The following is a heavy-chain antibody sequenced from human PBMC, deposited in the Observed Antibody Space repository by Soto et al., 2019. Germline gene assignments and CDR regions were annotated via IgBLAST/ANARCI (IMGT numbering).Heavy chain of an antibody. J-gene: IGHJ3*02. D-gene: IGHD3-16*01. Sequence: VGSLRLSCAASGFTFNTYAMSWVRQAPGQGLEWVSAISGSGFSTYYADSVKGRFSISSDSSKNTLFLQMNSLRADDTAVYFCATFTFGRPFDTWGQGTMVTVSS. CDR3: ATFTFGRPFDT. CDR1: GFTFNTYA. V-gene: IGHV3-23*01. CDR2: ISGSGFST.